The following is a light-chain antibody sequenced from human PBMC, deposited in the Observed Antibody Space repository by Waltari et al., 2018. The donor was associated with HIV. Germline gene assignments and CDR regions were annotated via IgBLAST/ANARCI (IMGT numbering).Light chain of an antibody. CDR2: DAS. CDR1: QSVSST. Sequence: EIVMTQSPATLSVSPGERATLSCRASQSVSSTVAWYQQIPGQAPRLLIYDASTRATGSPARFSGSGSGTEFTLTISSLQSEDFAIYYCQHYNDWPITFGQGTRLEIK. J-gene: IGKJ5*01. V-gene: IGKV3-15*01. CDR3: QHYNDWPIT.